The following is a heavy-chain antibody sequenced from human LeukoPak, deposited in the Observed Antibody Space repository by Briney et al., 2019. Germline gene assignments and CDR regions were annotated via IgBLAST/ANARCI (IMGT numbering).Heavy chain of an antibody. Sequence: ASVKVSCKASGYTFTSYYMHWVRQAPGKGLEWMGGFDPEDGEAIYAQKFQGRVTMTEDTSTDTAYMELSSLRSEDTAVYYCATDLLGIAVAGYGWFDPWGQGTLVTVSS. CDR1: GYTFTSYY. D-gene: IGHD6-19*01. CDR3: ATDLLGIAVAGYGWFDP. CDR2: FDPEDGEA. J-gene: IGHJ5*02. V-gene: IGHV1-24*01.